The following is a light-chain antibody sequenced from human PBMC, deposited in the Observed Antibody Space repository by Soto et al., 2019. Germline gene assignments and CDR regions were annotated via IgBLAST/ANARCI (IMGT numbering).Light chain of an antibody. CDR3: QQSYSTGFT. J-gene: IGKJ3*01. CDR1: QSISSY. CDR2: AAS. V-gene: IGKV1-39*01. Sequence: DIQMTQSPSSLSASVGDRVTITCRASQSISSYLNWYQQKPGKAPKLLIYAASSLQSGVPSRFSGSGSGTDFTLTISSLQPEDFATYYCQQSYSTGFTFGPGTKVDSK.